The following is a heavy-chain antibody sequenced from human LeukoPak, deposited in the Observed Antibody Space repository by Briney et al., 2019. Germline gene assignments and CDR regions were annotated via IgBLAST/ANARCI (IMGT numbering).Heavy chain of an antibody. CDR3: ALSYQLLSLRAFDI. D-gene: IGHD2-2*01. CDR1: GYTFTGYY. J-gene: IGHJ3*02. CDR2: INPNSGGT. V-gene: IGHV1-2*04. Sequence: ASVKVSCKASGYTFTGYYMHWVRQAPGQGLEWMGWINPNSGGTNYAQKFQGWVTMTRDTSISTAYMELSRLRSDDTAVYYCALSYQLLSLRAFDIWGQGTMVTVSS.